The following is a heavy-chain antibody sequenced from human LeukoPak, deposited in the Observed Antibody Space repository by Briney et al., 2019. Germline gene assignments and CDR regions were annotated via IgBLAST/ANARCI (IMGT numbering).Heavy chain of an antibody. CDR2: INPNSGGT. V-gene: IGHV1-2*02. D-gene: IGHD4-17*01. CDR1: GYTFTGYY. CDR3: ARRAFWSTPYGDLPVYYFDY. Sequence: EASVKVSCKASGYTFTGYYMHWVRQAPGQGLEWMGWINPNSGGTNYAQKFQGRVTMTRDTSNSTAYMELSRLRSDDTAVYYCARRAFWSTPYGDLPVYYFDYWGQGTLVTVSS. J-gene: IGHJ4*02.